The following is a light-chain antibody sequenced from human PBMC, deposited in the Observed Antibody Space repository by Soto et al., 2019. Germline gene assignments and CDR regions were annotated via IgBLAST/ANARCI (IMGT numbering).Light chain of an antibody. Sequence: QSVLTQPPSASGSPGQSVTISCTGTSSDVGRYNHVSWYQHHPGKAPKLIISEVSNRPSGVSNRFSGSKSGYTASLTISGLQAEDEADYYCNSHTSGDFRVFGTGTKLTVL. CDR2: EVS. V-gene: IGLV2-14*01. CDR1: SSDVGRYNH. CDR3: NSHTSGDFRV. J-gene: IGLJ1*01.